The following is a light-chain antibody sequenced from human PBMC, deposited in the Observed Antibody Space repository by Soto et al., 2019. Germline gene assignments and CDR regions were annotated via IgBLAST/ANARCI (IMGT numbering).Light chain of an antibody. CDR3: QQYNNSPFT. CDR2: GAS. Sequence: EIVMTQSPATLSVSPGERATLSCRASQSVSSSLAWYQQKPGQVPRLLIYGASTRATGIPARFSGSGSGTEFTLTISSLQSEDFAVYYCQQYNNSPFTFGPGTKVDI. J-gene: IGKJ3*01. CDR1: QSVSSS. V-gene: IGKV3D-15*01.